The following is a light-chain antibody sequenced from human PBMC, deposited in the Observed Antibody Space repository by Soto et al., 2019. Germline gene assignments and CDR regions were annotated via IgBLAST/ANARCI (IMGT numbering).Light chain of an antibody. V-gene: IGLV2-14*01. Sequence: QSALTQPASVSGSPGQSITISCTGTSSDVGGYNYVSWYQQHPGKAPKLMIYEVSNRPSGVSNRFSGSKSGNTASLTISGLQAEDEAEYYCSSYAGNNNFVVFGGGTKLTVL. CDR1: SSDVGGYNY. CDR3: SSYAGNNNFVV. CDR2: EVS. J-gene: IGLJ2*01.